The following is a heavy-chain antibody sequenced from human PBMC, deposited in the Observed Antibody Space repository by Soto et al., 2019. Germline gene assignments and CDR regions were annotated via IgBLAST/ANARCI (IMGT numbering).Heavy chain of an antibody. J-gene: IGHJ3*02. CDR1: GGTFSSYA. V-gene: IGHV1-69*13. CDR3: VLPWELRRGAFDI. CDR2: IIPIFGTA. D-gene: IGHD1-26*01. Sequence: SVKVSCKASGGTFSSYAISWVRQAPGQGLEWMGGIIPIFGTANYAQKFQGRVTITADESTSTAYMELSSLRSEDTAVYYCVLPWELRRGAFDIWGQGTMVTVSS.